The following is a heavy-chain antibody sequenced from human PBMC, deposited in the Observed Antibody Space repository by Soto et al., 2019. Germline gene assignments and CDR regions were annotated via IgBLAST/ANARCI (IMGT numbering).Heavy chain of an antibody. D-gene: IGHD3-22*01. J-gene: IGHJ4*02. CDR1: GGSISSAGYA. V-gene: IGHV4-31*03. CDR3: ASFRDDYDSSASYSRSEY. Sequence: QVQLRESGPGLVKPSQTLSLTCTVSGGSISSAGYAWSWIRHHPGKGLEWIGHIYNSGTTFYNPSLTSRHTISLDTSKSLFSLKLSSVTAADTAVYYCASFRDDYDSSASYSRSEYWGQGALVTVSS. CDR2: IYNSGTT.